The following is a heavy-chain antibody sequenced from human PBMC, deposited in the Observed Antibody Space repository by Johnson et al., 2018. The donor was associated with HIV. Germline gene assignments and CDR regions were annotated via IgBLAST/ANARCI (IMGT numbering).Heavy chain of an antibody. CDR1: GFTFGSYA. D-gene: IGHD1-1*01. Sequence: QVQLVESGGGVVQPGRSLRLSCAASGFTFGSYAMHWVRQAPGKGLEWVALISFDGGTKYYADSVTGRFIISRDDSKDTLHLHMNSLRPEDTAVYFCAREGNWNPTYGFDVWGQGTIATVSS. CDR2: ISFDGGTK. V-gene: IGHV3-30*04. CDR3: AREGNWNPTYGFDV. J-gene: IGHJ3*01.